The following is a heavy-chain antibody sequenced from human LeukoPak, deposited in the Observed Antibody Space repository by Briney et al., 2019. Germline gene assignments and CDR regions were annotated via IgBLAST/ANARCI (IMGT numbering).Heavy chain of an antibody. V-gene: IGHV3-53*04. CDR1: GFNVSNNY. D-gene: IGHD6-13*01. CDR3: ARLGSIAAAGTPDY. Sequence: GGSLRLSCAASGFNVSNNYMSWVRQAPGKGLELVSVIYSGGSTYHADSVKGRFTISRHNSKNTLYLQMNSLRAEDTAVYYCARLGSIAAAGTPDYWGQGTLVTVSS. CDR2: IYSGGST. J-gene: IGHJ4*02.